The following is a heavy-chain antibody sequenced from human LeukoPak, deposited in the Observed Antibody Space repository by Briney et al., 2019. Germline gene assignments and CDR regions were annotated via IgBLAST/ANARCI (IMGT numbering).Heavy chain of an antibody. Sequence: SETLSHTCTVSGGSISSYYWSWIRQPPGKGLEWIGYIYYSGSTNYNPSLKSRVTISVDTSKNQFSLKLSSVTAADTAVYYCARVQVGATTYNYYGMDIWGQGTTVTVSS. CDR1: GGSISSYY. CDR2: IYYSGST. D-gene: IGHD1-26*01. J-gene: IGHJ6*02. V-gene: IGHV4-59*01. CDR3: ARVQVGATTYNYYGMDI.